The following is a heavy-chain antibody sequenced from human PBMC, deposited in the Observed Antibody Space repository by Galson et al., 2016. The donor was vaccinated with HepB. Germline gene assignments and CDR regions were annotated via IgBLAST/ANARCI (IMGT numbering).Heavy chain of an antibody. CDR1: GFTFSNFA. V-gene: IGHV3-23*01. D-gene: IGHD3-10*01. Sequence: SLRLSCAASGFTFSNFAMTWVRQAPGKGLEWISGISGKGDSAYYADSVKGRFTVSRDNSKNTLHLHMNSLRVDDTAVYYCANLGSGSFRWYFYGMGVWGKGTTVTVPS. CDR2: ISGKGDSA. J-gene: IGHJ6*04. CDR3: ANLGSGSFRWYFYGMGV.